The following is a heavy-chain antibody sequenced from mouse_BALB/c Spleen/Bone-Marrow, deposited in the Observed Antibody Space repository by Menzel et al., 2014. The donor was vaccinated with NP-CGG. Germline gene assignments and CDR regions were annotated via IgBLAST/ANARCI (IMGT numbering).Heavy chain of an antibody. Sequence: VQLQQSGPGLVAPSQSRSITCTVSGFSLTSYGVSWIRQPPGKGLEWLGVIWGDGSTNYHSALISRLSISKDNSKSXVFLKLNSLQTDDTATYYCAKQDYYRYDYAMDYWGQGTSVTVSS. CDR2: IWGDGST. J-gene: IGHJ4*01. V-gene: IGHV2-3*01. D-gene: IGHD2-14*01. CDR3: AKQDYYRYDYAMDY. CDR1: GFSLTSYG.